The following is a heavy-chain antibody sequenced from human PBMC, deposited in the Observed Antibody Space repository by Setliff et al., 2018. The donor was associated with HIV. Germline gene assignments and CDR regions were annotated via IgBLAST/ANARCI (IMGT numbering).Heavy chain of an antibody. CDR2: INYSGNT. Sequence: SETLSLTCTVSGGSISSGDYYWTWIRQHPGKGLEWIGYINYSGNTYYNPSLKSRVTISVVASKSHFSLKMTSVTAADTAVYYCAKGALSLTMTKLLSFFDSWGQGTQVTVSS. CDR3: AKGALSLTMTKLLSFFDS. CDR1: GGSISSGDYY. D-gene: IGHD3-22*01. V-gene: IGHV4-31*03. J-gene: IGHJ4*02.